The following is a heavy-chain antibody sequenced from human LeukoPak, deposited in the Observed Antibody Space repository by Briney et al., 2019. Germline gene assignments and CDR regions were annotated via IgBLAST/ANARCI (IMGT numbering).Heavy chain of an antibody. CDR3: AKIFGVVMLTEFDY. D-gene: IGHD3-3*01. J-gene: IGHJ4*02. V-gene: IGHV3-23*01. CDR2: ISVSSYST. CDR1: GFTFSTSA. Sequence: HPGASLRLSCAASGFTFSTSAMGWVRQAPGKGLEWVSGISVSSYSTYYAESVKGRFTISRDNSKNTLYLQMNSLRAEDTAVYYCAKIFGVVMLTEFDYWGQGTVVTVSS.